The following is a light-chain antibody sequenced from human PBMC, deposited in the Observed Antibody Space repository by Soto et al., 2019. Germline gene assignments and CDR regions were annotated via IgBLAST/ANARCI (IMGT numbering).Light chain of an antibody. J-gene: IGLJ3*02. CDR3: CSYAGSSTWV. CDR1: KNDIGSYRF. V-gene: IGLV2-23*01. CDR2: EGS. Sequence: QSVLTQPASVSGSPGESITTSCIGTKNDIGSYRFVSWYQQHPGEAPKLMISEGSKRPSGTSNRFSGSKSGNTASLRISGLQAEDEADYYCCSYAGSSTWVFGGGTKVTVL.